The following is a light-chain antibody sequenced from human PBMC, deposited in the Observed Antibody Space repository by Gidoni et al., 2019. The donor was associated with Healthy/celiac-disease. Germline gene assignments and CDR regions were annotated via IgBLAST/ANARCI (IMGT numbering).Light chain of an antibody. V-gene: IGKV1-5*03. Sequence: DIQTTQSLSTLSASVGDSVTITCRASQSISSWLAWYQQKPGKAPKLLIYKASSLESGVPSRFSGSGSGTEFTLTISSLQPDDFADYYCQQYNSYSRFXGXTKVEIK. CDR3: QQYNSYSR. J-gene: IGKJ4*01. CDR1: QSISSW. CDR2: KAS.